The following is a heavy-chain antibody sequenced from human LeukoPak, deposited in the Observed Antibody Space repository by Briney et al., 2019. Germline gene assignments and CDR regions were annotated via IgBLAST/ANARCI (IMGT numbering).Heavy chain of an antibody. J-gene: IGHJ3*02. CDR1: GYTFTSYG. D-gene: IGHD3-3*01. CDR3: ARVLSTILGVVIDHAFDI. CDR2: ISAYNGNT. Sequence: ASVKVSCKASGYTFTSYGISWVRQAPGQGLEWMGWISAYNGNTNYAQKLQGRVTMTTDTSTSTAYMELRSLRSDDTAVYYCARVLSTILGVVIDHAFDIWGQGTMVTVSS. V-gene: IGHV1-18*01.